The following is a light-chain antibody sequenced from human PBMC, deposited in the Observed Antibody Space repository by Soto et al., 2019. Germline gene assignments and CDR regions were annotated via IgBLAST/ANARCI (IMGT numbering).Light chain of an antibody. J-gene: IGKJ1*01. Sequence: EIVLTQSPGTLSLSPGERATLSCRASQSVSSSYLAWYQQKPGQAPRLLIYGASSRATGIPDRFSGSGSGTDFHLTISRLEPEDFAVYYCQHYGSSPWTFGQGTKVEIK. CDR1: QSVSSSY. CDR3: QHYGSSPWT. V-gene: IGKV3-20*01. CDR2: GAS.